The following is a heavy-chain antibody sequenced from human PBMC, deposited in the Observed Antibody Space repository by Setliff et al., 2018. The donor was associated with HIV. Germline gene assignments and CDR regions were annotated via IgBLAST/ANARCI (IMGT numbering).Heavy chain of an antibody. CDR1: GGSISSSSYY. CDR3: ARLEYYYYMDV. CDR2: VYFSGRA. V-gene: IGHV4-39*01. Sequence: SETLSLTCTVSGGSISSSSYYWAWIRQPPGKGLEYIGSVYFSGRAYYNPSLKSRVTISLDTSKNQFSPKLSSVTAADTAVYYCARLEYYYYMDVWGNGTTVTVSS. J-gene: IGHJ6*03.